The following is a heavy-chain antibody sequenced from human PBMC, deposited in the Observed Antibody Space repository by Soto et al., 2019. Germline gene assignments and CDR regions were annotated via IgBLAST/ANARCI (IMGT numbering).Heavy chain of an antibody. V-gene: IGHV4-31*03. CDR1: GGSISSGGYY. D-gene: IGHD2-15*01. CDR3: ARDHGPNCSGGSCYLYFDY. J-gene: IGHJ4*02. CDR2: IYYSGST. Sequence: QVQLQESGPGLVKPSQTLSLTCTVSGGSISSGGYYWSWIRQHPGKGLEWIGYIYYSGSTYYNPSLKSRVTISVDTSKNQFSLKLSSVTAADTAVYYCARDHGPNCSGGSCYLYFDYWRQGTLVTVSS.